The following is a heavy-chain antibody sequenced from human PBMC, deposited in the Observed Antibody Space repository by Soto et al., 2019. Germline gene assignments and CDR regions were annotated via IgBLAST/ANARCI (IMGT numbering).Heavy chain of an antibody. CDR2: INAGNGNT. D-gene: IGHD2-21*02. Sequence: ASVKVSCKASGYTFNNYAISWVRQAPGQGLEWMGWINAGNGNTKYSQKFQGRVTITRDTSASTAYMELSSLRSEDTAVYYCARSIVVVTALDYWGQGTLVTVSS. CDR3: ARSIVVVTALDY. CDR1: GYTFNNYA. J-gene: IGHJ4*02. V-gene: IGHV1-3*01.